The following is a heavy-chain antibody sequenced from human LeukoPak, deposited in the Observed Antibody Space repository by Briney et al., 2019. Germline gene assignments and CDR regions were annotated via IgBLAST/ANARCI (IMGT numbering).Heavy chain of an antibody. Sequence: PSETLSLTCTVSGGSISSSSYYWGWLRQPPGKGLEWIGSIYYSGSTYYNPSLKSRVTISVDTSKNQLSLKLSSVTAADTAVYYCARIVGATPGPFDYWGQGTLVTVSS. CDR2: IYYSGST. CDR3: ARIVGATPGPFDY. J-gene: IGHJ4*02. CDR1: GGSISSSSYY. V-gene: IGHV4-39*01. D-gene: IGHD1-26*01.